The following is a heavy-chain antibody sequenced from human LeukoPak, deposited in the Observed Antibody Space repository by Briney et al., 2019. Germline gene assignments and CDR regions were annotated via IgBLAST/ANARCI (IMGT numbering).Heavy chain of an antibody. CDR3: AASGSGSYLGY. V-gene: IGHV4-34*01. CDR1: GGSFSDYY. Sequence: SETLSLTCAVYGGSFSDYYWSWIRQPPGKGLEWIGEINHSGSTNYNPSLKSRVTISIDTSMNHFSLKLSSVTAADTAVYYCAASGSGSYLGYWGQGTLVTVSS. D-gene: IGHD3-10*01. CDR2: INHSGST. J-gene: IGHJ4*02.